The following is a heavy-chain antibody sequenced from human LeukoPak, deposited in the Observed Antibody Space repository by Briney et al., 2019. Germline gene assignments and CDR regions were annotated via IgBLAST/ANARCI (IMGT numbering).Heavy chain of an antibody. J-gene: IGHJ4*02. CDR2: ISGSGGST. CDR3: ARATGYSSGWYFDY. V-gene: IGHV3-23*01. CDR1: GFTFSSYA. D-gene: IGHD6-19*01. Sequence: GGSLRLSCAASGFTFSSYAMSWVRQAPGKGLEWVSAISGSGGSTYYADSVKGRFTISRDNSKNTLYLQMNSLRAEDTAVYYCARATGYSSGWYFDYWGQGTLVTVSS.